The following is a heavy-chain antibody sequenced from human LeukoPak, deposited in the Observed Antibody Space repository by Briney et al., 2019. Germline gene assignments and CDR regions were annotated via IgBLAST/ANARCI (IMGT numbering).Heavy chain of an antibody. D-gene: IGHD2-21*01. Sequence: PSETLSLTCTVSGGSISSFYWSWSRQPPGKGLEWIGNIYNSGSTNYNPSLKSRVTISADTSKNQCSLKLGSVTAADTAVYFCARTPGEWGQGTLVTVSS. CDR2: IYNSGST. CDR3: ARTPGE. V-gene: IGHV4-59*01. CDR1: GGSISSFY. J-gene: IGHJ4*02.